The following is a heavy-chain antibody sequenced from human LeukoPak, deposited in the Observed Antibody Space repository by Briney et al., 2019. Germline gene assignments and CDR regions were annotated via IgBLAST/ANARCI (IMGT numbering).Heavy chain of an antibody. V-gene: IGHV4-39*02. J-gene: IGHJ5*01. CDR3: ARRVGFYGSGSLNYFDP. CDR1: GGLLSISTYY. CDR2: IFRSGST. Sequence: SETLSLTCTVSGGLLSISTYYWGWIRQPPGKGLEWIGSIFRSGSTYYSGALKSRVSISVDTSKNHTALKLASVTAADTAVYFCARRVGFYGSGSLNYFDPWGQGILVSVSS. D-gene: IGHD3-10*01.